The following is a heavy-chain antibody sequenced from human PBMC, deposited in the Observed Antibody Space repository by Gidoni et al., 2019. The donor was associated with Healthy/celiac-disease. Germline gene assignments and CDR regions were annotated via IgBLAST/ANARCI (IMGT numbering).Heavy chain of an antibody. D-gene: IGHD6-13*01. Sequence: QVTLKESGPALVKPTQTLTLTCTFSGFSLSTSGMRVSWIRQPPGKALEWLARIDWDDDKFYSTSLKTRLTISKDTSKNQVVLTMTNMDPVDTATYYCARSSSWGHFGDYWGQGTLVTVSS. CDR2: IDWDDDK. CDR3: ARSSSWGHFGDY. V-gene: IGHV2-70*04. J-gene: IGHJ4*02. CDR1: GFSLSTSGMR.